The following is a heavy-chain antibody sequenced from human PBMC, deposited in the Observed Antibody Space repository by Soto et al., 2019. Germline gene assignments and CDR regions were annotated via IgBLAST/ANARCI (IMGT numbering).Heavy chain of an antibody. J-gene: IGHJ4*02. V-gene: IGHV3-33*01. D-gene: IGHD6-13*01. CDR1: GFTFSSYG. CDR2: IWYDGSNK. CDR3: ASGIAAAGTSPHFDY. Sequence: QVQLVESGGGVVQPGRSLRLSCAASGFTFSSYGMHWVLQAPGKGLEWVAVIWYDGSNKYYADSVKGRFTISRDNSKNTLYLQMNSLRAEDTAVYYCASGIAAAGTSPHFDYWGQGTLVTVSS.